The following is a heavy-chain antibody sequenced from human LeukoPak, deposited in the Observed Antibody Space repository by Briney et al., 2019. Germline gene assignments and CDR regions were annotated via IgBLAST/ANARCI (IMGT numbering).Heavy chain of an antibody. CDR2: IYPGDSDT. V-gene: IGHV5-51*01. CDR1: GYSFTSYW. D-gene: IGHD2-2*01. CDR3: ARHGRSYCSSTSCSLDY. J-gene: IGHJ4*02. Sequence: HGESLKISCKGSGYSFTSYWIGWVRQMPGKGLEWMGIIYPGDSDTRYSPSFQGQVTISADKSISTAYLQWSSLKASDTAMYYCARHGRSYCSSTSCSLDYGGQGTLVTVS.